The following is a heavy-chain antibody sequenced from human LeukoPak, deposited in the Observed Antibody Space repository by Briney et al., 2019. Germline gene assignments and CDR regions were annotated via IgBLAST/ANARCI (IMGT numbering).Heavy chain of an antibody. CDR1: GGSISSSSYY. J-gene: IGHJ4*02. D-gene: IGHD3-22*01. V-gene: IGHV4-39*07. CDR3: ARVLGYYDSSGYSHEPNFDY. CDR2: IYYSGST. Sequence: SETLSLTCTVSGGSISSSSYYWGWIRQPPGKGPEWIGSIYYSGSTYYNPSLKSRVTISVDTSKNQFSLELSSVTAADTAVYYCARVLGYYDSSGYSHEPNFDYWGQGTLVTVSS.